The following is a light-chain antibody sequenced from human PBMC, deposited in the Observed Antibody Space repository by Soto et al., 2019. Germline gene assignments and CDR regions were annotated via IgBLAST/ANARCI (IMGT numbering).Light chain of an antibody. CDR2: AAS. V-gene: IGKV1-33*01. Sequence: IHMTHSPSSLSASLGDIVTITFRASQSISSYLNWYQQKPGKAPKLLIYAASSLQSGVPSRFRGSGSGTDFTFTISRLQPEDIATYYCQQYENLPTFGQGTRLEIK. J-gene: IGKJ5*01. CDR1: QSISSY. CDR3: QQYENLPT.